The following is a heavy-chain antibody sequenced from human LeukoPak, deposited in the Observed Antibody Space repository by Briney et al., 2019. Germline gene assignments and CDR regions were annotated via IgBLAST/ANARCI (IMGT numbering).Heavy chain of an antibody. J-gene: IGHJ4*02. V-gene: IGHV1-69*05. CDR2: IIPIFGTA. CDR1: GGTFSSYA. CDR3: ASMISAPGYYDFWSGYYNFDY. D-gene: IGHD3-3*01. Sequence: ASVKVSCKASGGTFSSYAISWVRQAPGQGLEWMGGIIPIFGTANYAQKFQGRVTITTDESTSTAYMELSSLRSEDTAVYYCASMISAPGYYDFWSGYYNFDYWXXGTXVXVSS.